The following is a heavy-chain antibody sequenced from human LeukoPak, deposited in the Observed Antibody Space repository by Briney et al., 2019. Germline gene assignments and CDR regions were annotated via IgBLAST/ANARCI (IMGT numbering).Heavy chain of an antibody. CDR2: IYYSGST. CDR1: GGSISSGDYY. D-gene: IGHD3-3*01. V-gene: IGHV4-30-4*08. Sequence: SETLSLTCTVSGGSISSGDYYWSWIRQPPEKGLEWIGYIYYSGSTYYNPSLKSRVTISVDTSKNQFSLKLSSVTAADTAVYYCARCTIFGQDIWGQGTMVTVSS. CDR3: ARCTIFGQDI. J-gene: IGHJ3*02.